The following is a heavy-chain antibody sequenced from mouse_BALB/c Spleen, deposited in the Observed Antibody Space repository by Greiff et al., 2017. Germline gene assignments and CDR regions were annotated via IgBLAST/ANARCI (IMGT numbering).Heavy chain of an antibody. V-gene: IGHV5-9-3*01. J-gene: IGHJ2*01. Sequence: EVKLMESGGGLVQPRGSLKLSCAASGFTFSSYAMSWVRQTPEKRLEWVATISSGGSYTYYPDSVKGRFTISSDNAKYTLYLQMSSLRAEDTAMYYCARHDGYPYWGQGTTLTVSS. D-gene: IGHD2-3*01. CDR3: ARHDGYPY. CDR2: ISSGGSYT. CDR1: GFTFSSYA.